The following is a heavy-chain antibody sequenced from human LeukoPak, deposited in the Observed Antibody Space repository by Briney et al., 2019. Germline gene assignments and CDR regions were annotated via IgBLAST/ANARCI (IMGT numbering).Heavy chain of an antibody. Sequence: ASVKVSCKASGYTFTSYGISWVRQAPGQGLEWMGWISAYNGNTNYAQKLQGRVTMTTDTSTSTAYIELRSLRSDDTAVYYCARFRAGFPYNWFDPWGQGTLVTVSS. V-gene: IGHV1-18*01. CDR1: GYTFTSYG. J-gene: IGHJ5*02. CDR3: ARFRAGFPYNWFDP. CDR2: ISAYNGNT. D-gene: IGHD3-3*01.